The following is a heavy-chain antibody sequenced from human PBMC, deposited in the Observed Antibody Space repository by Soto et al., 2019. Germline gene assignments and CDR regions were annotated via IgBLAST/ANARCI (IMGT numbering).Heavy chain of an antibody. V-gene: IGHV1-2*02. CDR3: ARDFYYDFGSGYYRTWFDP. CDR1: GYTFTGYY. J-gene: IGHJ5*02. D-gene: IGHD3-3*01. CDR2: INPNSGGA. Sequence: ASVKVSCKASGYTFTGYYMHWVRQAPGQGLEWMGWINPNSGGANYAQKFQGRVTMTRDTSISTAYMELSRLRSDDTAVYYCARDFYYDFGSGYYRTWFDPWGKGTLVPVSS.